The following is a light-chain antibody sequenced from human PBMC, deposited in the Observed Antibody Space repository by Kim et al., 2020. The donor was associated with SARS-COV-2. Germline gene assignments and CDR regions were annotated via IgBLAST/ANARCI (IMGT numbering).Light chain of an antibody. J-gene: IGKJ4*01. V-gene: IGKV1-27*01. CDR1: QDITYY. CDR2: GAS. CDR3: KKYNSAQHT. Sequence: DLQMTQSPSSLSASVGDRVTLTCRASQDITYYLAWYQQKPGKVPQLLIYGASTLQSGVPSRFSGSGSGTEFTLTINSLQPEDVATYYCKKYNSAQHTFGGGTKVDIK.